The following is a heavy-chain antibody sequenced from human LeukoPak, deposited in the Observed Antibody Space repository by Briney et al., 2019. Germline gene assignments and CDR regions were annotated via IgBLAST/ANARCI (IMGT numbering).Heavy chain of an antibody. CDR3: ARAVYTGGYGGFYFDY. CDR1: GFTFTSYS. CDR2: LSDSGSNT. J-gene: IGHJ4*02. V-gene: IGHV3-23*01. D-gene: IGHD1-26*01. Sequence: GGSLRLSCAASGFTFTSYSMNWVRQAPGKGLEWASGLSDSGSNTYYADSVKVRFTISRDNSKNTLYLQMNGLRAEDTAIYYCARAVYTGGYGGFYFDYWGQGTLVTVSS.